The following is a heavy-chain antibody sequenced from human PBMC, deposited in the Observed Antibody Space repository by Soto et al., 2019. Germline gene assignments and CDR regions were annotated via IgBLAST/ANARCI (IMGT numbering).Heavy chain of an antibody. Sequence: QVQLVQSGAEVKDPGASVKVSCKASGYTFSNYDIGWVRQASGQGLEWMGWMKPNSDNTGYAQKFQGRVTMTRNTSISTAYMELSSLRSEDTAVYYCARRRLLAARRGDWFDPWGQGTLVTVSS. CDR1: GYTFSNYD. J-gene: IGHJ5*02. D-gene: IGHD6-6*01. CDR2: MKPNSDNT. V-gene: IGHV1-8*01. CDR3: ARRRLLAARRGDWFDP.